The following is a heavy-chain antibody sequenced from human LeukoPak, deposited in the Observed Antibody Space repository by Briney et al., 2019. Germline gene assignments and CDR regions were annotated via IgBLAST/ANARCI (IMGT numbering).Heavy chain of an antibody. Sequence: ASVKVSCKASGGTFSSYAISWVRQAPGQGLEWMGGIIPIFGTANYAQKFQGRVTITADESTSTAYMELSSLRSEDTAVYYCARLLPKGLSAFDYWGQGTLVTVSS. CDR1: GGTFSSYA. CDR2: IIPIFGTA. D-gene: IGHD2-15*01. V-gene: IGHV1-69*13. J-gene: IGHJ4*02. CDR3: ARLLPKGLSAFDY.